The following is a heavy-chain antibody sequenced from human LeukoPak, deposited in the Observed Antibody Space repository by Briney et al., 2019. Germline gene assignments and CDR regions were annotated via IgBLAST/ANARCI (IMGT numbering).Heavy chain of an antibody. CDR1: GGSISTYY. CDR3: ARGPAGPYYFDY. V-gene: IGHV4-59*01. CDR2: IYYSGST. D-gene: IGHD2-2*01. J-gene: IGHJ4*02. Sequence: SETLCLTCTVSGGSISTYYWTWIRQPPGKGLEWIGYIYYSGSTNYNPSLRSRVTISLDTSKNQFSLKLSSVTAADTAVYYCARGPAGPYYFDYWRQGTLVTVSS.